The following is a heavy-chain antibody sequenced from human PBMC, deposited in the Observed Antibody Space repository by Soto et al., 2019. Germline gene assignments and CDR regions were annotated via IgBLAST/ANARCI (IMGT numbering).Heavy chain of an antibody. J-gene: IGHJ6*02. CDR2: INAGNGNT. CDR3: ARDPYHVLMVNAPNLYGMDV. D-gene: IGHD2-8*01. CDR1: GYTFTSYA. V-gene: IGHV1-3*01. Sequence: ASVKVSCKASGYTFTSYAMHWVRQAPGQRLEWMGRINAGNGNTKYPQNFQGRLTLTTDTSTTTAYMELRSLRPDDTAVYYCARDPYHVLMVNAPNLYGMDVWGQGTTVTVSS.